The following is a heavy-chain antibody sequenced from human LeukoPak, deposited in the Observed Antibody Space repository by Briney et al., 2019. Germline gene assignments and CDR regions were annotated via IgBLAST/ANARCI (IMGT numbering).Heavy chain of an antibody. D-gene: IGHD3-22*01. V-gene: IGHV3-74*01. J-gene: IGHJ4*02. Sequence: GGSLRLSCAASGFTFSSYWMCWVRQAPGSGLGWVARIKGEGSNTTYADSVKGRFTISRDNAKNSLSLQMNSLRAEDTAVYYCARDYYYRFDYWGQGTLVTVSS. CDR1: GFTFSSYW. CDR3: ARDYYYRFDY. CDR2: IKGEGSNT.